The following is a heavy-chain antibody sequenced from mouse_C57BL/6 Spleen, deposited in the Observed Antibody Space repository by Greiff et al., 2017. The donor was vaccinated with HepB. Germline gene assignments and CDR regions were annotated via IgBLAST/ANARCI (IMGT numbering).Heavy chain of an antibody. Sequence: QVQLKQPGAELVKPGASVKVSCKASGYTFTSYWMHWVKQRPGQGLEWIGRIHPSDSDTNYNQKFKGKATLTVDKSSSTAYMQLSSLTSEDSAVYYCAIYGGYDVRRVYFDYWGQGTTLTVSS. J-gene: IGHJ2*01. CDR2: IHPSDSDT. CDR1: GYTFTSYW. CDR3: AIYGGYDVRRVYFDY. D-gene: IGHD2-2*01. V-gene: IGHV1-74*01.